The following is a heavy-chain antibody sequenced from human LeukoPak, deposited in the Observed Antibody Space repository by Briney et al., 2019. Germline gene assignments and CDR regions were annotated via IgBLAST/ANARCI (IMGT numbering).Heavy chain of an antibody. CDR2: MNPNSGNT. J-gene: IGHJ4*02. CDR1: GYTFTSYD. CDR3: ARGFVDGTAASTFEDLTTVWSPLDY. Sequence: ASVTVSCTASGYTFTSYDINWVRQATGQGLEWMGWMNPNSGNTGYAQKFQGRVTMTRNTSISTAYMELSSLRSEDTAVYYCARGFVDGTAASTFEDLTTVWSPLDYWGQGTLVTVSS. D-gene: IGHD6-13*01. V-gene: IGHV1-8*01.